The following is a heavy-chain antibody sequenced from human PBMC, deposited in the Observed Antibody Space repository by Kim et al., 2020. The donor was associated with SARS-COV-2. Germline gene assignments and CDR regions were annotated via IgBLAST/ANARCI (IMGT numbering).Heavy chain of an antibody. CDR1: GFTFSSYA. Sequence: GGSLRLSCAASGFTFSSYAMHWVRQAPGKGLEWVAVISYDGSNKYYADSVKGRFTISRDNSKNTLYLQMNSLRAEDTAVYYCARGDYGGNSNYYYYGMDVWGQGTTVTFSS. V-gene: IGHV3-30*04. CDR3: ARGDYGGNSNYYYYGMDV. J-gene: IGHJ6*02. D-gene: IGHD4-17*01. CDR2: ISYDGSNK.